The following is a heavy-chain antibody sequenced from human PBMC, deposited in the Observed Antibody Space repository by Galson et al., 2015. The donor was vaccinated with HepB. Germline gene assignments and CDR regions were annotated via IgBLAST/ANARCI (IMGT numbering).Heavy chain of an antibody. V-gene: IGHV3-9*01. CDR3: AKGEGAELRYYFDY. CDR1: GFTFDDYA. D-gene: IGHD3-3*01. J-gene: IGHJ4*02. Sequence: SLRLSCAASGFTFDDYAMHWVRQAPGKGLEWVSGISWNSGSIGYADSVKGRFTISRDNAKNSLYLQMNSLRAEDTALYYCAKGEGAELRYYFDYWGQGTLVTVSS. CDR2: ISWNSGSI.